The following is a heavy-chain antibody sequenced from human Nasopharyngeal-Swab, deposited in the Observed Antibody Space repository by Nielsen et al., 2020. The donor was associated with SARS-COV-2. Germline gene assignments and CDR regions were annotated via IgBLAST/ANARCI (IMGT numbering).Heavy chain of an antibody. Sequence: GGSLRLSCAASGFTFSSYSMNWVRQAPGKGLEWVSSISSSSSYIYYADSVKGRFTISRDNAKNSLYLQMNSLRAEDTAVYYCARDKITFGGVIVSKGPDYYGMDVWGQGTTVTVSS. D-gene: IGHD3-16*02. CDR1: GFTFSSYS. CDR2: ISSSSSYI. CDR3: ARDKITFGGVIVSKGPDYYGMDV. V-gene: IGHV3-21*01. J-gene: IGHJ6*02.